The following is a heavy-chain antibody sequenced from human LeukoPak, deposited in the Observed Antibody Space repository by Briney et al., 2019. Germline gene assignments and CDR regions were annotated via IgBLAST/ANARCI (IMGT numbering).Heavy chain of an antibody. CDR1: GYTFTSYD. CDR3: ASAGTLAAADAFDI. J-gene: IGHJ3*02. Sequence: ASVKVSCKASGYTFTSYDINWVRQATGQGLEWMGWMNPNSGNTGYAQKFQGRVTITRNTSISTAYMELSSLRSEDTAVYYCASAGTLAAADAFDIWGQGTMVTVSS. V-gene: IGHV1-8*01. D-gene: IGHD6-13*01. CDR2: MNPNSGNT.